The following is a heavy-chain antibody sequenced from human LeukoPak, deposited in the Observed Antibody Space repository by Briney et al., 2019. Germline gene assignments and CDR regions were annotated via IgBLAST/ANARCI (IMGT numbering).Heavy chain of an antibody. V-gene: IGHV4-4*07. CDR1: GGSISSSY. CDR3: TRYCSGGSCFSEAFDI. D-gene: IGHD2-15*01. J-gene: IGHJ3*02. Sequence: SETPSLTCTVPGGSISSSYRSSIRQPAGKGLEWIGRIYTSGSTTYNPSLKSRVTLSVDTSKNKFSLMLSSATAAHTAVYYCTRYCSGGSCFSEAFDIWGQGTMVTVSS. CDR2: IYTSGST.